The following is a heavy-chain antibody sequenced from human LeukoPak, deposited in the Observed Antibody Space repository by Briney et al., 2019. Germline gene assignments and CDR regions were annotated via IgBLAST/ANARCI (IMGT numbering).Heavy chain of an antibody. D-gene: IGHD5-12*01. Sequence: SETLSLTCTVSGGSISGYFWSWIRQPAGKGLEWIGRIYSSGSNNYNPSLKSRVTMSLDTSKNHLSLNLSSVTAADTAVYYCAREPTSGREPTSGRPLDYWGQGTLVAVSS. CDR2: IYSSGSN. V-gene: IGHV4-4*07. CDR1: GGSISGYF. J-gene: IGHJ4*02. CDR3: AREPTSGREPTSGRPLDY.